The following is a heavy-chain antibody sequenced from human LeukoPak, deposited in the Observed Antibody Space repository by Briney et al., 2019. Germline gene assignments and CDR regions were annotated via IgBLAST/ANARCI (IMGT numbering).Heavy chain of an antibody. J-gene: IGHJ5*02. CDR2: IFPGVSDT. CDR3: ARTSTNRWPDGFDP. CDR1: GDSFTRNW. D-gene: IGHD1-14*01. V-gene: IGHV5-51*01. Sequence: GESLKISCKASGDSFTRNWIGWVRQMPGKGLEWMGIIFPGVSDTRYSPSFQGQVTISVDKSINTAYLQWTSLKASDTAKYFCARTSTNRWPDGFDPWGQGTLVTVSS.